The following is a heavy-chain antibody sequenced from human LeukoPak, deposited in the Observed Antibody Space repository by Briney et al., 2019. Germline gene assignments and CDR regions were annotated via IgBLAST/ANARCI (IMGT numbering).Heavy chain of an antibody. CDR3: ARVPDYGGKDLDY. J-gene: IGHJ4*02. V-gene: IGHV1-2*02. Sequence: ASVKVSCKASGYSFTDCYVHWVRQAPGQGLEWMGCINPNSGDTNYAQKFQGRVTMTGDTSITTAYMELSRLSSDDTAMYYCARVPDYGGKDLDYWGQGTLVTVSS. CDR2: INPNSGDT. CDR1: GYSFTDCY. D-gene: IGHD4-23*01.